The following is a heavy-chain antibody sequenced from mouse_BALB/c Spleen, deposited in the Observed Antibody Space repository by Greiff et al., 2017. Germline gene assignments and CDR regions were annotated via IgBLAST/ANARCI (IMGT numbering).Heavy chain of an antibody. CDR1: GFNIKDTY. V-gene: IGHV14-3*02. Sequence: VQLQQSGAELVKPGASVKLSCTASGFNIKDTYMHWVKQRPEQGLEWIGRIDPANGNTKYDPKFQGKATITADTSSNTAYLQLSSLTSEDTAVYYCARRLPASWFADWGQGTLVTVSA. CDR3: ARRLPASWFAD. D-gene: IGHD5-5*01. J-gene: IGHJ3*01. CDR2: IDPANGNT.